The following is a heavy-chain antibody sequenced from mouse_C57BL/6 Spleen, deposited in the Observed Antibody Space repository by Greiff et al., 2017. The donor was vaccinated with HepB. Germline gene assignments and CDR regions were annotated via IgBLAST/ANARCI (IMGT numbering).Heavy chain of an antibody. CDR1: GYSFTSYY. CDR2: IYPGSGNT. Sequence: VQLQQSGPELVKPGASVKISCKAPGYSFTSYYIHWVKQRPGQGLEWIGWIYPGSGNTKYNEKFKGKATLTADTSSSTAYMQLSSLTSEDSAVYYCARGYYASSYGYWGQGTPLTVSS. CDR3: ARGYYASSYGY. D-gene: IGHD1-1*01. J-gene: IGHJ2*01. V-gene: IGHV1-66*01.